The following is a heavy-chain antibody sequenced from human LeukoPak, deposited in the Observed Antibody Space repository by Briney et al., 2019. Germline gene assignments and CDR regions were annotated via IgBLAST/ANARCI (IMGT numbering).Heavy chain of an antibody. CDR2: INHSGST. Sequence: SETLSLTCAVYGGSFSGYYWSWIRQPPGKGLEWIGEINHSGSTNYNPSLKSRVTISVDTSKNQFSLKLSSVTAADTAVYYCATTTYYYDSVNWGQGTLVTVSS. J-gene: IGHJ4*02. V-gene: IGHV4-34*01. CDR1: GGSFSGYY. CDR3: ATTTYYYDSVN. D-gene: IGHD3-22*01.